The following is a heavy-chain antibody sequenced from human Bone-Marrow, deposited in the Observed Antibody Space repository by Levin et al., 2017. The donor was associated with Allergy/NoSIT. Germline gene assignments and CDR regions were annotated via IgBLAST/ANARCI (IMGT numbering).Heavy chain of an antibody. CDR3: AKWDTAMVAYYYYGMDV. CDR2: ISGSGGST. J-gene: IGHJ6*02. Sequence: GESLKISCAASGFTFSSYAMSWVRQAPGKGLEWVSAISGSGGSTYYADSVKGRFTISRDNSKNTLYLQMNSLRAEDTAVYYCAKWDTAMVAYYYYGMDVWGQGTTVTVSS. D-gene: IGHD5-18*01. CDR1: GFTFSSYA. V-gene: IGHV3-23*01.